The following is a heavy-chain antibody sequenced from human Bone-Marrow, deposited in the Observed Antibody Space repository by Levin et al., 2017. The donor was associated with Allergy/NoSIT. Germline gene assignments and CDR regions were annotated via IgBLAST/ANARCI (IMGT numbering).Heavy chain of an antibody. V-gene: IGHV4-30-4*01. CDR3: ARGDILTAYNY. J-gene: IGHJ4*02. Sequence: SETLSLTCTVSGGSISSGDYYWSWIRQPPGKGLEWIGYIYYSGSTYYNPSLTSRITISLDTSKNQFSLKLSSVTAADTAVYYGARGDILTAYNYWGQGTLVTVSS. CDR1: GGSISSGDYY. CDR2: IYYSGST. D-gene: IGHD3-9*01.